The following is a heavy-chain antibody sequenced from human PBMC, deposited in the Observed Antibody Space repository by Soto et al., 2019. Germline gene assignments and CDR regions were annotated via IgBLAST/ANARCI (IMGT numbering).Heavy chain of an antibody. CDR3: TTVFDY. CDR1: GFTFTNYW. J-gene: IGHJ4*02. Sequence: PGGSLRLSCAASGFTFTNYWMHWVRQVPGKGLVWVSRIDGVGTGTSYSDSVRGRFTISRDNAENMVYLQMNSLRADDTAVYYCTTVFDYWGQGXLVPVSS. V-gene: IGHV3-74*01. CDR2: IDGVGTGT.